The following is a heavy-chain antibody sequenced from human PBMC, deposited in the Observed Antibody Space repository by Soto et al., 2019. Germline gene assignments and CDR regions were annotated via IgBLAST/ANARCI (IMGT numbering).Heavy chain of an antibody. Sequence: ASVKVSCKASGYTFTSYAMHWVRQAPGQRLEWMGWINAGNGNTKYSQKFQGRVTITRDTSASTAYMELSSLRSEDTAVYYCARVGQGGVDGLRSKWGESYYYYMDVWGKGTTVTVSS. D-gene: IGHD5-12*01. CDR2: INAGNGNT. V-gene: IGHV1-3*01. J-gene: IGHJ6*03. CDR3: ARVGQGGVDGLRSKWGESYYYYMDV. CDR1: GYTFTSYA.